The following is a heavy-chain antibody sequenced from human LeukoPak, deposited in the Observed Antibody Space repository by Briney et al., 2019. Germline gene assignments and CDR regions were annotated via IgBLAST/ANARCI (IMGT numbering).Heavy chain of an antibody. CDR2: ISSSSSTI. D-gene: IGHD2-2*01. CDR1: GLTLSSYS. CDR3: ARGVDCTSTSCYAGGWFDP. Sequence: GGSLRLSCAASGLTLSSYSMNWVRQAPGKGPEWVSYISSSSSTIYYADSVKGRFTISRDNAKNSLYLQMNILRAEDTAVYYCARGVDCTSTSCYAGGWFDPWGQGTLVTVSS. J-gene: IGHJ5*02. V-gene: IGHV3-48*01.